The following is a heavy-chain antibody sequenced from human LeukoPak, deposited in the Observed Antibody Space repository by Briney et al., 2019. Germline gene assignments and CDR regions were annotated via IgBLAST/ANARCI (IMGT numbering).Heavy chain of an antibody. D-gene: IGHD2-15*01. J-gene: IGHJ5*02. CDR1: GFTFDDYA. V-gene: IGHV3-9*01. CDR2: ISWNSGSI. Sequence: PGGSLRLSCAASGFTFDDYAMPWVRQAPGKGLEWVSGISWNSGSIGYADSVKGRFTISRDNAKNSLYLQMNSLRAEDTAVYYCARVYCSGGSCYPLELPSWFDPWGQGTLVTVSS. CDR3: ARVYCSGGSCYPLELPSWFDP.